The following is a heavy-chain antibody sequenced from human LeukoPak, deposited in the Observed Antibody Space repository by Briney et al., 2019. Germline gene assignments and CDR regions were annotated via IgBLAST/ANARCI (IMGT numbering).Heavy chain of an antibody. D-gene: IGHD3-16*01. CDR1: GGSISSYY. CDR3: ARHEYVRTALGPFDY. V-gene: IGHV4-59*08. J-gene: IGHJ4*02. Sequence: SETLSLTCTVSGGSISSYYWSWIRQPPRKGLEWIGYIYYSGSTNYNPSLKSRVTISVDTSKNQFSLKLSSVTAADTAVYYCARHEYVRTALGPFDYWGQGTLVTVSS. CDR2: IYYSGST.